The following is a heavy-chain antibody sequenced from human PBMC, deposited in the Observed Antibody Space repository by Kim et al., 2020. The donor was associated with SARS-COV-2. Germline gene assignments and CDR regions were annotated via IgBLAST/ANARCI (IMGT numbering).Heavy chain of an antibody. Sequence: GGSLRLSCAASGFTFSNSAMHWVRQASGKGLEWVGRIRSKANTYAKGYAESVKGRFTISREDSRTTAYLQMNSMKIEDTAVYYCARGPPYTESDWDALDIWGQGTMVTVSS. D-gene: IGHD2-21*02. V-gene: IGHV3-73*01. J-gene: IGHJ3*02. CDR3: ARGPPYTESDWDALDI. CDR1: GFTFSNSA. CDR2: IRSKANTYAK.